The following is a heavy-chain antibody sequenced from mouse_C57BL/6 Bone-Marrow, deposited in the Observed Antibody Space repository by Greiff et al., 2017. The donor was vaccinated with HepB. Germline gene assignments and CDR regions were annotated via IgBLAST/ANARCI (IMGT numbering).Heavy chain of an antibody. CDR2: IDPETGGT. V-gene: IGHV1-15*01. CDR3: TRGSYDGYYVEYYFDY. CDR1: GYTFTDYE. J-gene: IGHJ2*01. D-gene: IGHD2-3*01. Sequence: SGAELVRPGASVTLSCKASGYTFTDYEMHWVKQTPVHGLEWIGAIDPETGGTAYNQKFKGKAILTADKSSSTAYMELRSLTSEDSAVYYCTRGSYDGYYVEYYFDYWGQGTTLTVSS.